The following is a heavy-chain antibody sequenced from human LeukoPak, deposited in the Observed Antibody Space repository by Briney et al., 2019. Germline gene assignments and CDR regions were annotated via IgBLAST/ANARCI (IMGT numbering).Heavy chain of an antibody. V-gene: IGHV3-7*01. D-gene: IGHD3-3*01. CDR2: IKQDGSEK. Sequence: PGGSLRLSCAASGFTFSSYWMSWVRQAPGKGLEWVANIKQDGSEKYYVDSVKGRFTISRDNAKNSLYLQMNSLRAEDTAVYYCASRPNDSWRGPFDYWGQGTLVTVSS. CDR3: ASRPNDSWRGPFDY. CDR1: GFTFSSYW. J-gene: IGHJ4*02.